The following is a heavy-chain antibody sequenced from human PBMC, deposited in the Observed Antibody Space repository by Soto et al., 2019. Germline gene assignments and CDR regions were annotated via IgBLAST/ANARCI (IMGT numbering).Heavy chain of an antibody. CDR3: ARHYCSSTSCYPVYYYYYGMDV. J-gene: IGHJ6*02. D-gene: IGHD2-2*01. CDR2: IYPGDSDT. Sequence: GESLKISCKGSGYSFTSYWIGWVRQMPGKGLEWMGIIYPGDSDTRYSPSFQGQVTISADKSISTAYLQWSSLKGSDTAMYYCARHYCSSTSCYPVYYYYYGMDVWGQGTTVTVSS. V-gene: IGHV5-51*01. CDR1: GYSFTSYW.